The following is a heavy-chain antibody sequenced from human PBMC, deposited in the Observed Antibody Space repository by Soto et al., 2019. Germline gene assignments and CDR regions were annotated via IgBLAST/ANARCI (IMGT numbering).Heavy chain of an antibody. V-gene: IGHV1-2*04. Sequence: QVQLVQSGAEVKKPGASVKVSCKASGYTFTGYYMHWVRQAPGQGLEWMGWINPNSGGTNYAQKFQGWVTMTRDTSISTAYMELSRLRSADTAVYYCARGRRVLLWFGELLSGLDYWGQGTLVTVSS. CDR2: INPNSGGT. D-gene: IGHD3-10*01. CDR1: GYTFTGYY. CDR3: ARGRRVLLWFGELLSGLDY. J-gene: IGHJ4*02.